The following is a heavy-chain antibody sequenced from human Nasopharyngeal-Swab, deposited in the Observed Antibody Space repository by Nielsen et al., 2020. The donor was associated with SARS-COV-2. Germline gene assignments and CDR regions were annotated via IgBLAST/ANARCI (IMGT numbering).Heavy chain of an antibody. D-gene: IGHD2-2*01. J-gene: IGHJ4*02. CDR1: GFTFSSYS. CDR2: ISSSSSTI. Sequence: GESLKISCAASGFTFSSYSMNWVRQAPGKGLEWVSSISSSSSTIYYADSVKGRFTISKDNAKNSLYLQMNSLRDEDTAVYYCARDRSADLDYWGQGTLVTVSS. V-gene: IGHV3-48*02. CDR3: ARDRSADLDY.